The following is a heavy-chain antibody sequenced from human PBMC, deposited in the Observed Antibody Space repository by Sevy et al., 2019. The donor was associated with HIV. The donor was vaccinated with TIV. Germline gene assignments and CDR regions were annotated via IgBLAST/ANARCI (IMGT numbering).Heavy chain of an antibody. Sequence: GGSLRLCCAFSEITFTNAWMSWVRQAPGKGLEWVGRIKRKADGGTTDYAAPVKDRSNISRDDSENTVKLQMNSLKSEDTAVYYRTTSPAYWGHGTLVNVSS. J-gene: IGHJ4*01. CDR1: EITFTNAW. CDR3: TTSPAY. V-gene: IGHV3-15*01. CDR2: IKRKADGGTT.